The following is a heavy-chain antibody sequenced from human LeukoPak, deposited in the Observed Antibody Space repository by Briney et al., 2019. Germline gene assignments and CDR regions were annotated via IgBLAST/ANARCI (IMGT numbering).Heavy chain of an antibody. V-gene: IGHV3-30-3*01. CDR2: ISYDGSNK. J-gene: IGHJ6*02. Sequence: PGGSLRLSCAASGFTFSSYAMHWVRQAPGKGLEWVAVISYDGSNKYYADSVKGRFTISRDNSKNTLYLQMNSLRAEDTAEYYCARDHGGWSVLRYYYYGMDVWGQGTTVTVSS. CDR1: GFTFSSYA. D-gene: IGHD6-19*01. CDR3: ARDHGGWSVLRYYYYGMDV.